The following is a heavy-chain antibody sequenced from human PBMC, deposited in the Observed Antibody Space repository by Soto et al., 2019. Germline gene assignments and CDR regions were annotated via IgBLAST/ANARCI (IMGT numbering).Heavy chain of an antibody. D-gene: IGHD2-21*02. CDR3: ARQRTSVVTQAYFDD. CDR1: GGSINSRSYY. J-gene: IGHJ4*02. Sequence: SETLSLTCTVSGGSINSRSYYWGWIRQSPGKGLEWIGSIYYSGSTYYNPSLKSRVAMSVDTSKNQFSLKLRSVSAADTAVYYCARQRTSVVTQAYFDDWGQGSLVTVSS. V-gene: IGHV4-39*01. CDR2: IYYSGST.